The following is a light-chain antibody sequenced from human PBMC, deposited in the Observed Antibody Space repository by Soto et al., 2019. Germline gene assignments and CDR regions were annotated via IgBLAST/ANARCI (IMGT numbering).Light chain of an antibody. CDR1: QSISTY. Sequence: DIQMTQSPSSLSASVGDRVTINCRASQSISTYLNWYQQKPGKAPNLLIYGSSSLQSGVPSRFSGSGSGTDFTLTISSLQPEDFATYFCQHGYSTPLTFGGGTKVDIK. V-gene: IGKV1-39*01. J-gene: IGKJ4*01. CDR3: QHGYSTPLT. CDR2: GSS.